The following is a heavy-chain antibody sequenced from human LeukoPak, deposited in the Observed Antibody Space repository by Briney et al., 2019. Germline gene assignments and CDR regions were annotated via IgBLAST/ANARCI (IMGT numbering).Heavy chain of an antibody. V-gene: IGHV5-51*01. CDR3: ARRRDLYSGSYYPFDY. J-gene: IGHJ4*02. D-gene: IGHD1-26*01. CDR1: GYSFISYW. Sequence: GALKISCNGSGYSFISYWIGWVRPMPGKGLKWMGINYPGDSDARYSPTFQGQVTISADKSISTAYLQWSSLKASDTAMYYCARRRDLYSGSYYPFDYWGQGTLVTVSS. CDR2: NYPGDSDA.